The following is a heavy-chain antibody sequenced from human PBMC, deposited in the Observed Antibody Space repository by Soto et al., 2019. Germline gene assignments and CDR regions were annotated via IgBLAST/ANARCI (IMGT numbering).Heavy chain of an antibody. CDR1: GYTFSSYY. J-gene: IGHJ4*02. CDR2: INPRGGST. Sequence: QVQLVQSGAEVKKPGASVNVSCKASGYTFSSYYMYWVRQAPGQGLEWMGIINPRGGSTTYAQKIQGRITMTRDTSTRTVYMELSSLRSEDTAVYYCTRDWSGYDFAYWGQGTLVTVSS. CDR3: TRDWSGYDFAY. D-gene: IGHD5-12*01. V-gene: IGHV1-46*03.